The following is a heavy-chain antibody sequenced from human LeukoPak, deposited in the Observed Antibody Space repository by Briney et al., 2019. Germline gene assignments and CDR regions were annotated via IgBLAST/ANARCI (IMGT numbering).Heavy chain of an antibody. CDR3: AREDPYYDILTGPFDY. CDR1: GYTFTSYA. J-gene: IGHJ4*02. Sequence: VASVKVSCKASGYTFTSYAMHWVRQAPGQRLEWMGWINAGNGNTKYSQKFQGRVTITRDTSASTAYMELSSLRSEGTAVYYCAREDPYYDILTGPFDYWGQGTLVTVSS. V-gene: IGHV1-3*01. D-gene: IGHD3-9*01. CDR2: INAGNGNT.